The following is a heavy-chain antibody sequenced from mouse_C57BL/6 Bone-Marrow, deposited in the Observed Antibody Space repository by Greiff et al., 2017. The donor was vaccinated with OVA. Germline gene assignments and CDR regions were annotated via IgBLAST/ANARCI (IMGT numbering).Heavy chain of an antibody. CDR3: ARGFISYFDY. J-gene: IGHJ2*01. CDR2: INYDGSST. V-gene: IGHV5-16*01. CDR1: GFTFSDYY. Sequence: EVHLVESEGGLVQPGSSMKLSCTASGFTFSDYYMAWVRQVPEKGLEWVANINYDGSSTYYLDSLKGRFIISRDNAKNILYLQMSSLKSEDTATYYCARGFISYFDYWGQGTTLTVSS. D-gene: IGHD1-1*01.